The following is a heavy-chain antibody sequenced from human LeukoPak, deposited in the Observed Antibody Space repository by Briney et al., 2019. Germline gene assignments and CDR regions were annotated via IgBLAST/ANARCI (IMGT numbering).Heavy chain of an antibody. D-gene: IGHD4-23*01. CDR3: ARDNSVEDTAWWFDP. J-gene: IGHJ5*02. V-gene: IGHV1-69*13. CDR2: IIPIFGTA. Sequence: SVKVSCKASGGTFSSYAISWVRQAPGQGLEWMGGIIPIFGTANYAQKFQGRVTITADESTSTAYMELSSLRSEDTAVYYCARDNSVEDTAWWFDPWGQGTLVTVSS. CDR1: GGTFSSYA.